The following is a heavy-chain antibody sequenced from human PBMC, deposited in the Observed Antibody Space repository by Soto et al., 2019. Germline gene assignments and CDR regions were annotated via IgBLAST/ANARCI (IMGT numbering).Heavy chain of an antibody. CDR3: TTDSVVVPAAIGY. J-gene: IGHJ4*02. V-gene: IGHV3-15*01. Sequence: GGSLRLSCAASGFTFSNAWMSWVRQAPGKGLEWVGRIKSKTDGGTTDYAAPVKGRFTISRDDSKNTLYLQMNSLKTEDTAVYYCTTDSVVVPAAIGYWGQGTLVTVSS. CDR2: IKSKTDGGTT. D-gene: IGHD2-2*01. CDR1: GFTFSNAW.